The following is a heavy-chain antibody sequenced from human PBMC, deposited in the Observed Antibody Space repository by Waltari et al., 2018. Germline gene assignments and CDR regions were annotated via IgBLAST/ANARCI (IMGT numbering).Heavy chain of an antibody. D-gene: IGHD6-19*01. V-gene: IGHV3-74*01. CDR2: IERDGSST. J-gene: IGHJ4*02. Sequence: EVQLVESGGGLVQPGGSLTLSCAASGFTFSRYWMQWVGQAPGKGLVWVSLIERDGSSTTYADSVKGRFTISRDNATNTLYLQMDSLRVEDTAVYYCAGGSGWLTDSWGQGTLVTVSS. CDR3: AGGSGWLTDS. CDR1: GFTFSRYW.